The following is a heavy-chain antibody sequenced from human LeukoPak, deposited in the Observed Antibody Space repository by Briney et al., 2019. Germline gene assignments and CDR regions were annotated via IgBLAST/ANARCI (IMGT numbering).Heavy chain of an antibody. Sequence: SETLSLTCAVYGGSFSGYYWSWIRQPPGKGLKWIGEINHSGSTNYNPSLKSRVTISVDTSKNRFSLKLSSVTAADTAVYYCARGLPYYYGSGSYYSYWGQGTLVTVSS. V-gene: IGHV4-34*01. CDR2: INHSGST. CDR3: ARGLPYYYGSGSYYSY. CDR1: GGSFSGYY. J-gene: IGHJ4*02. D-gene: IGHD3-10*01.